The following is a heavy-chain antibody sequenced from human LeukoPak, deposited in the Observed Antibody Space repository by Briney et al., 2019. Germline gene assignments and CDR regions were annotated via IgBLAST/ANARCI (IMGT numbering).Heavy chain of an antibody. V-gene: IGHV4-4*07. CDR3: ARGQYHLLYWYFDL. CDR2: IYSSGST. D-gene: IGHD2-2*01. CDR1: GGSISSYY. Sequence: SETLSLTCTVSGGSISSYYWSWIRQPAGKGLEWIWRIYSSGSTNYNPSLKSRVTMSLDTSKNQFSLKLSSVTAADTAVYYCARGQYHLLYWYFDLWGRGTLVTVSS. J-gene: IGHJ2*01.